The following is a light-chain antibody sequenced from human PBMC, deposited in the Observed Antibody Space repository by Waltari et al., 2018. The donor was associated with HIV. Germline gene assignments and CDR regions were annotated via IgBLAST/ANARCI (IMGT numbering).Light chain of an antibody. CDR1: QSVTNN. J-gene: IGKJ5*01. Sequence: IVMTQSPATLSVSPGERATLSCRASQSVTNNLAWYQQKPGRAPRLLIFSASARASGVPARFSASGSGTEFTLTISSLQPEDSAVYYCQQYNARPPLTFGQGTRVEIK. V-gene: IGKV3-15*01. CDR2: SAS. CDR3: QQYNARPPLT.